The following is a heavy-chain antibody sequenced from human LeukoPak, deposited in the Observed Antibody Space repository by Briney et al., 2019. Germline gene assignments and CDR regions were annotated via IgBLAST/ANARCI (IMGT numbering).Heavy chain of an antibody. D-gene: IGHD3-16*01. CDR3: ARASWVSTADAVR. Sequence: KSSETLSLTCTVSGGSISSYYWSWIRQPPGKGLEWIGYIYTSGSTNYNPSLKSRVTISVDTSKNQFSLKLSSVTAADTAVYYCARASWVSTADAVRWGQGTVVTVSS. CDR2: IYTSGST. J-gene: IGHJ4*02. CDR1: GGSISSYY. V-gene: IGHV4-4*09.